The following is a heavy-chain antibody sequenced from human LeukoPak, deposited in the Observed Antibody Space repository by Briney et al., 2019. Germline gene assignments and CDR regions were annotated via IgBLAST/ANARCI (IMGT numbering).Heavy chain of an antibody. CDR1: GFSFSSYW. CDR2: INSDGTHR. Sequence: GGSLRLSCAGSGFSFSSYWMHWVRQTPDKGLVWVSRINSDGTHRTYADSVKGRFTISRDNANKTLYLQMGSLSAGDTGIYYCARGVDFDYWGQGTQVTVSS. D-gene: IGHD3-16*01. J-gene: IGHJ4*02. CDR3: ARGVDFDY. V-gene: IGHV3-74*01.